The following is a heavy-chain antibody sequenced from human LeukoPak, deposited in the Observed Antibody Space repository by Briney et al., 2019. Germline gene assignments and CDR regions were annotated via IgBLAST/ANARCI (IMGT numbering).Heavy chain of an antibody. CDR3: VKGSTSSGYYYAPDY. CDR1: GFSFRTYA. J-gene: IGHJ4*02. Sequence: GGSLRLSCAASGFSFRTYAMTWVRQAPGKGLEWVTSISGSGATTYNADPLKGRFTISRDNSKNTLYLQMNSLRAEDTAVYYCVKGSTSSGYYYAPDYWGQGTLVTVS. V-gene: IGHV3-23*01. D-gene: IGHD3-22*01. CDR2: ISGSGATT.